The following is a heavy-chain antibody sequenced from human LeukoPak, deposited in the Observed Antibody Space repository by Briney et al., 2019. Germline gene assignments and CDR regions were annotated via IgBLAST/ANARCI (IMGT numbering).Heavy chain of an antibody. CDR1: GYTFTSYA. CDR3: ARDTGYCNSTSCYPDAFDI. V-gene: IGHV7-4-1*02. D-gene: IGHD2-2*01. Sequence: GASVKVSCKASGYTFTSYAMNWVRQAPGQGLEWMGWINTNTGNPTYAQGFTGRFVFSLDTSVSTAYLQISSLKAEDTAVYYCARDTGYCNSTSCYPDAFDIWGQGTMVTVSS. J-gene: IGHJ3*02. CDR2: INTNTGNP.